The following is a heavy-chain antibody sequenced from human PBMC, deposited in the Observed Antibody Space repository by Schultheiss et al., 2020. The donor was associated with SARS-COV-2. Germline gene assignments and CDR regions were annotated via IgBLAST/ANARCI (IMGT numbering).Heavy chain of an antibody. D-gene: IGHD1-1*01. Sequence: GGSLRLSCVASGFTFSGFWMSWVRQAPGKGLEWVAKIKEDVSEKNYVDSVKGRFTISRDNAKNSLYLQMNNLRAEDTALYYCAKELTTDAFDIWGQGTMVTVSS. CDR2: IKEDVSEK. J-gene: IGHJ3*02. V-gene: IGHV3-7*03. CDR1: GFTFSGFW. CDR3: AKELTTDAFDI.